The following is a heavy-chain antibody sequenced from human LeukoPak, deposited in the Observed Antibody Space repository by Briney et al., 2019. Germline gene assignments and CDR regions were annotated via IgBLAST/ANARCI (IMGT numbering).Heavy chain of an antibody. V-gene: IGHV1-46*01. CDR3: ARYCSSTSCYTGIDY. Sequence: GASVKVSCKASGYTFISYYMHWVRQAPGQGLEWMGIINPSGGSTSYAQKFQGRVTMTRDTSTSTVYMELSSLRSEDTAMYYCARYCSSTSCYTGIDYWGQGTLVTVSS. D-gene: IGHD2-2*02. CDR2: INPSGGST. CDR1: GYTFISYY. J-gene: IGHJ4*02.